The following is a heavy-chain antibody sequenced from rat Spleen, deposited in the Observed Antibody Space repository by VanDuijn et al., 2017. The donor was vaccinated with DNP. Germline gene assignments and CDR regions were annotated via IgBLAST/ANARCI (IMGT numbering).Heavy chain of an antibody. D-gene: IGHD1-2*01. CDR3: ARHPPYYYSSYNGYVMDA. Sequence: EVQLVESGGGLVQPGRSLKLSCAGSRITFSDHNIAWVRQPPAKGLAWVATLIYHGGTPYYRDSVKGRFTLSRGNAKNTQYLQMDSLRSEDTATYYCARHPPYYYSSYNGYVMDAWGQGASVTVSS. CDR1: RITFSDHN. CDR2: LIYHGGTP. V-gene: IGHV5-7*01. J-gene: IGHJ4*01.